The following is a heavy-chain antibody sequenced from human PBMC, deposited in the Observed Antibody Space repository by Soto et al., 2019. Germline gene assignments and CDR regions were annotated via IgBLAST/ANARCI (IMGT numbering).Heavy chain of an antibody. D-gene: IGHD6-6*01. CDR1: GYTFTGYY. CDR3: ARDPTRIAARPGNWFDP. J-gene: IGHJ5*02. Sequence: QVQLVQSGAEVKKPGASVKVSCKASGYTFTGYYMHWVRQAPGQGLEWMGWINPNSGGTNYAQKFQGRVTMTRDTSISAAYMELSRLRSDDTAVYYCARDPTRIAARPGNWFDPWVQGTLVTVSS. V-gene: IGHV1-2*02. CDR2: INPNSGGT.